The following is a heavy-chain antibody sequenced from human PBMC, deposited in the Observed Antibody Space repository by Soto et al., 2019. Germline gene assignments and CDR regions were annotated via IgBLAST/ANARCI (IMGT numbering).Heavy chain of an antibody. CDR1: GGSISSGGYY. CDR3: AEATIFGVDYYYGMDV. CDR2: IYYSGST. D-gene: IGHD3-3*01. V-gene: IGHV4-31*03. Sequence: SETLSLTCTVSGGSISSGGYYWSWIRQHPGKGLEWIGYIYYSGSTYYNPSLKSRVTISVDTSKNQFSMELSSLRSEDTAVYYCAEATIFGVDYYYGMDVWGQGTTVTVSS. J-gene: IGHJ6*02.